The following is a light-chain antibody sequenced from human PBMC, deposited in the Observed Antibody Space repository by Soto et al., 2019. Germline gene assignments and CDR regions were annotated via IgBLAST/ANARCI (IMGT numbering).Light chain of an antibody. Sequence: EIVLTQSPATLSLSPGERATLSCRASQSFSSYLAWYQQKPGQAPRLLIYDASNRATGIPAMFSGSGSGTDFTLTLRSLEPDYCAVYYCKQRRTWPPKDTFGQGTKLEIK. CDR3: KQRRTWPPKDT. CDR1: QSFSSY. V-gene: IGKV3-11*01. CDR2: DAS. J-gene: IGKJ2*01.